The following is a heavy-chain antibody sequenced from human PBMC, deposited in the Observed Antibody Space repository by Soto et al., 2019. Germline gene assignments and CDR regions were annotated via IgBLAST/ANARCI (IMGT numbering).Heavy chain of an antibody. Sequence: QITLKESGPTLVKPTQTLTLTCAFSGLSLTTNGLSVGWVRQPPGKALEWLALIYWDDDKRYSPSLKSRLTITMDTSKNQVVLTMTNMDPVDTAPYYCAHSSTDLNHAMDVWGQGTTVSVSS. CDR2: IYWDDDK. CDR1: GLSLTTNGLS. V-gene: IGHV2-5*02. CDR3: AHSSTDLNHAMDV. J-gene: IGHJ6*02. D-gene: IGHD3-3*01.